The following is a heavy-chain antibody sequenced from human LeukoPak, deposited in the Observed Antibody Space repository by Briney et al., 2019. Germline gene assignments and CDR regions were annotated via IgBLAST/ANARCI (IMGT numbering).Heavy chain of an antibody. J-gene: IGHJ4*02. V-gene: IGHV1-18*01. D-gene: IGHD3-22*01. CDR3: ARVPSGRRTYYYDSSGYQFDY. CDR2: ISVYNGNT. CDR1: GYTFTSYG. Sequence: ASVKVSCKASGYTFTSYGISWVRQAPGQGLEWMGWISVYNGNTNYAQKFQGRVTMTTDTSTSTAYMELRSLRSDDTAVYYCARVPSGRRTYYYDSSGYQFDYWGQGTLVTVSS.